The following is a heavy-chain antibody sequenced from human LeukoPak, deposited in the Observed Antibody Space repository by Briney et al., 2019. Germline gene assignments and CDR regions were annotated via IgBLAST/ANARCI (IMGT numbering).Heavy chain of an antibody. Sequence: GASVKVSCKASGYTFTDYFIHWVRQAPGQGPEWMGWINPNSGGTNYAQKFQGRVTMTRDTSISTAYMELSRLRSDDTAVYYCARARYSSSWYTDTGFDPWGQGTLVTVSS. CDR2: INPNSGGT. D-gene: IGHD6-13*01. J-gene: IGHJ5*02. V-gene: IGHV1-2*02. CDR3: ARARYSSSWYTDTGFDP. CDR1: GYTFTDYF.